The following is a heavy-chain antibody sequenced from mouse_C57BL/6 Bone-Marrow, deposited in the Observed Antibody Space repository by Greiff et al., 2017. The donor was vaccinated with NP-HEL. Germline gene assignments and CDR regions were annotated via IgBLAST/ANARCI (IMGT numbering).Heavy chain of an antibody. CDR2: IWTGGGT. CDR1: GFSLTSYA. D-gene: IGHD2-3*01. J-gene: IGHJ4*01. CDR3: ARNVVWLLLGMDY. Sequence: VHLVESGPGLVAPSQSLSITCTVSGFSLTSYAISWVRQPPGKGLEWLGVIWTGGGTNYNSALNSRLSISKDNSKSQVFLKMNSLQTDDTARYYCARNVVWLLLGMDYWGQGTSVTVSS. V-gene: IGHV2-9-1*01.